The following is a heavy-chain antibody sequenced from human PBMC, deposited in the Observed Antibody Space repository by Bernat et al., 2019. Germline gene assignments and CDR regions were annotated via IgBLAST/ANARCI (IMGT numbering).Heavy chain of an antibody. D-gene: IGHD1-26*01. J-gene: IGHJ4*02. CDR3: ARGSASYYYFDY. V-gene: IGHV4-61*01. Sequence: QLQLQESGPGLVKPSETLSLTCTVSGGSISSSSYYWSWIRQPPGKGLEWIGYISYSGSTNYNPSLKSRVTVSVDTSKNQFSLKLTSVTAADTAVYYCARGSASYYYFDYWGQGTLVTVSS. CDR1: GGSISSSSYY. CDR2: ISYSGST.